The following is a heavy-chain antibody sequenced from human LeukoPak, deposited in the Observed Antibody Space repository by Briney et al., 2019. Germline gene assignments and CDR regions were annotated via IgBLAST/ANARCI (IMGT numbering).Heavy chain of an antibody. Sequence: GGSLRLSCAASGFTFDDYAMHWVRQAPGKGLEWVSGISWNSGSIGYADSVKGRFTISRDNAKNSLYLQMNSLRAEDTALYYCAKDTRATVIYWYFDLWGRGTLVTVSS. CDR1: GFTFDDYA. CDR2: ISWNSGSI. D-gene: IGHD4-17*01. J-gene: IGHJ2*01. CDR3: AKDTRATVIYWYFDL. V-gene: IGHV3-9*01.